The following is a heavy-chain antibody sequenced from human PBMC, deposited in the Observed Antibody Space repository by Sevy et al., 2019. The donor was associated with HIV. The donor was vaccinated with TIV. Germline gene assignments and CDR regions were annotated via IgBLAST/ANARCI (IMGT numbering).Heavy chain of an antibody. CDR1: GFTFSSYA. D-gene: IGHD6-13*01. Sequence: GGSLRLSCAASGFTFSSYAMNWVRQAPGKGLEWVSGLSGSGGSTNYEDSVKGRFTISRDNSKNTLYLQMSSLRAEDTAVDYCAKDRVWELGDAFDIWGQGTMVTVSS. CDR2: LSGSGGST. V-gene: IGHV3-23*01. CDR3: AKDRVWELGDAFDI. J-gene: IGHJ3*02.